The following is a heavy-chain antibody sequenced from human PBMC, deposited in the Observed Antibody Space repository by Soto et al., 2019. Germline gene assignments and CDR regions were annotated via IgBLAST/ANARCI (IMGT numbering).Heavy chain of an antibody. CDR1: GFTFSSDA. V-gene: IGHV3-30*16. D-gene: IGHD2-2*01. Sequence: HVQLVESGGGVVQPGRSLRLSCEGSGFTFSSDAMHWVRQAPGKGLEWVAVISYDASNKFYADSVKGRFTISRDNSKNTLFLQMNSLRAEDTAVYYCARDLGYCSGTSCYVRFDYWGQGTLVTVSS. CDR3: ARDLGYCSGTSCYVRFDY. CDR2: ISYDASNK. J-gene: IGHJ4*02.